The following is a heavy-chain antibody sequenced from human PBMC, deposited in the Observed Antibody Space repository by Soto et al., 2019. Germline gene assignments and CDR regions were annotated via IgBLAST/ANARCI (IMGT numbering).Heavy chain of an antibody. J-gene: IGHJ4*02. D-gene: IGHD5-12*01. CDR1: GASISSGDYF. CDR3: AREKGYISGPKNFDY. Sequence: SETLSLTCTVSGASISSGDYFWSWIRQSPGKGLQWIGYIYDSGSSYYNPSLKSRVTMSVDTSKNQFSLKLSSVTAADTAVYYCAREKGYISGPKNFDYWGQGALVTVSS. V-gene: IGHV4-30-4*01. CDR2: IYDSGSS.